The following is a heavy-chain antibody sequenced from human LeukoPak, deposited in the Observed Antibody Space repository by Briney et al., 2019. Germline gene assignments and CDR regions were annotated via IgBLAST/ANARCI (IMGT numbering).Heavy chain of an antibody. CDR3: ARGLFLSGYLDAFDI. V-gene: IGHV3-7*03. J-gene: IGHJ3*02. CDR2: IKKDGSEK. D-gene: IGHD3-22*01. Sequence: GGSLRLSCAASGFTFSSHWMSWVRQAPGKGLEWVANIKKDGSEKYYVDAVKGRFTISRDNSKNTLYLQMNSLRVEDTAIYYCARGLFLSGYLDAFDIWGQGTVVTVSS. CDR1: GFTFSSHW.